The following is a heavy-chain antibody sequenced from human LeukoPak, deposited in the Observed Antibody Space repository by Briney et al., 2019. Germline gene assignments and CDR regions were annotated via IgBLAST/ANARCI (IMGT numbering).Heavy chain of an antibody. J-gene: IGHJ4*02. Sequence: GGSLRLSCAASGFTFSSYWMHWVRQAPGEGLVWVSRTNADGSSTDYADSVKGRFTISRDNAKNSLFLQMNSLRPEDTAFYYCAKIYGGSYSTIDYWGQGTLVTVSS. V-gene: IGHV3-74*01. CDR3: AKIYGGSYSTIDY. D-gene: IGHD1-26*01. CDR2: TNADGSST. CDR1: GFTFSSYW.